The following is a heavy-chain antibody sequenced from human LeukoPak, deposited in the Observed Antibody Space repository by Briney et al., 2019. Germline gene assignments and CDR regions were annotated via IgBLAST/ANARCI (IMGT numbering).Heavy chain of an antibody. CDR3: ARDAADYGMDV. CDR1: GFTFSSYD. J-gene: IGHJ6*02. CDR2: IWYDGSNK. D-gene: IGHD6-25*01. V-gene: IGHV3-33*01. Sequence: GGSLRLSCAASGFTFSSYDMRWVRQAPGKGLEWVAVIWYDGSNKYYADSVKGRFTISRDNSKNTLFLQMNSLRAEDTAVYYCARDAADYGMDVWGQGTTVSVSS.